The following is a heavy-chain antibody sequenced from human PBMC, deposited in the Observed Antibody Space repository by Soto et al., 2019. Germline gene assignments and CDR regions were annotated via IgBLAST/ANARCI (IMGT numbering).Heavy chain of an antibody. V-gene: IGHV4-59*01. CDR1: GGSISSYY. CDR3: ARGRDDYSNSETYYGRDV. CDR2: IKDSGNT. D-gene: IGHD4-4*01. Sequence: SETLSLTCTVSGGSISSYYWTWIRQPPGKRLEWIGYIKDSGNTNYNPSLKSRVTMSLDTSKNQFSLKVNSVTAADTAVYYCARGRDDYSNSETYYGRDVGGQGPGVTVPS. J-gene: IGHJ6*02.